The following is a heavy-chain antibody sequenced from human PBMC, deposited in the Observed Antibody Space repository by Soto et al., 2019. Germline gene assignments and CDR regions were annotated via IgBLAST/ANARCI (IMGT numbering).Heavy chain of an antibody. J-gene: IGHJ5*02. D-gene: IGHD3-3*01. CDR3: ARSAPTYCDNWSGFGWFDT. CDR1: GGSISSYY. Sequence: SETLSLTCTVSGGSISSYYWXWIRQPPGKGLEWIGYIYYSGSTNYNPSLKSRVTISVETSKNQFSLKLSSVTAADPAVYYCARSAPTYCDNWSGFGWFDTWGQGILVSVSS. V-gene: IGHV4-59*01. CDR2: IYYSGST.